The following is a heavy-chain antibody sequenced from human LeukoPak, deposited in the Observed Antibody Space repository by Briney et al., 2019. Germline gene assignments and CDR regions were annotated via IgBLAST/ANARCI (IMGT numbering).Heavy chain of an antibody. V-gene: IGHV1-69*06. D-gene: IGHD3-22*01. CDR2: IIPIFGTA. Sequence: SVKVSCKASGGTFSSYAISWVRQAPGQGLEWMGGIIPIFGTANYAQEFQGRVTITADKSTSTAYMELSSLRSEDTAVYYCARTSSGYYAHFDLWGQGTLVTVS. J-gene: IGHJ4*02. CDR1: GGTFSSYA. CDR3: ARTSSGYYAHFDL.